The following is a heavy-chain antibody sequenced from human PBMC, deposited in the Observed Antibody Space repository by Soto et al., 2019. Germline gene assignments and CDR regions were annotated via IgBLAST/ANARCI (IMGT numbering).Heavy chain of an antibody. V-gene: IGHV3-23*01. Sequence: GGSLRLSCAASGFTFTRYSMNWVRQAPGKGLEWVSTFSASGGSTYYADSVKGRFTISRDNSKNTLYLQMNSLRAEDTAVYYCAKDDSRGWYLHFDFWGQGTLVTVYS. CDR1: GFTFTRYS. D-gene: IGHD6-19*01. CDR3: AKDDSRGWYLHFDF. CDR2: FSASGGST. J-gene: IGHJ4*02.